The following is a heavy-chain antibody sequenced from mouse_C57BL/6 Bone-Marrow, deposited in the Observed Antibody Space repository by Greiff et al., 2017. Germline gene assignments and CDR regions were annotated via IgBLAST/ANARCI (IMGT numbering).Heavy chain of an antibody. D-gene: IGHD2-2*01. Sequence: VQLQQPGAELVMPGASVKLSCKASGYTFTSYWMHWVKQRPGQGLEWIGEIDPSDSYTNYNQKFKGKSTLTVDKSSSTAYMQLSSLTSEDSAVYYCAKYGYDWGQGTTLTVSS. V-gene: IGHV1-69*01. CDR3: AKYGYD. CDR1: GYTFTSYW. CDR2: IDPSDSYT. J-gene: IGHJ2*01.